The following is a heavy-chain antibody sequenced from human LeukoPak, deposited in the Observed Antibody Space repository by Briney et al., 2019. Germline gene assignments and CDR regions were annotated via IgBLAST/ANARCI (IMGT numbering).Heavy chain of an antibody. CDR3: ASDGIAVDRGIGYFDY. V-gene: IGHV3-33*01. CDR1: GFTLRSYG. CDR2: IWYDGSNK. Sequence: GGSLRLSCAAAGFTLRSYGTHWVRQAPGKGVGGGGVIWYDGSNKYYADSVKGRFTISRGNSENTLYLQMNSLRAEDTALYYCASDGIAVDRGIGYFDYWGQGTLVTVSS. J-gene: IGHJ4*02. D-gene: IGHD6-13*01.